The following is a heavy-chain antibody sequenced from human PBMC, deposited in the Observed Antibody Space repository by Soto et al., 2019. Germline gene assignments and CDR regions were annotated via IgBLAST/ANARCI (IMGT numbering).Heavy chain of an antibody. CDR3: ARYMPYGAGSLAGCDY. Sequence: SETLSLTCSVSGVSITGSYWSWIRQPPGKTLEWIGYVYHSGTTTYNPSLKSRVSISVDTSKNQFSLRLTSVIAADTAVYYCARYMPYGAGSLAGCDYWGQGILVTVSS. J-gene: IGHJ4*02. CDR1: GVSITGSY. D-gene: IGHD1-26*01. V-gene: IGHV4-59*01. CDR2: VYHSGTT.